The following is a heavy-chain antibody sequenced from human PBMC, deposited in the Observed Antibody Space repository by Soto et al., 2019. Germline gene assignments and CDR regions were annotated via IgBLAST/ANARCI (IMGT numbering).Heavy chain of an antibody. CDR3: AKRLHSRFDY. J-gene: IGHJ4*02. CDR2: ISYDGSNK. CDR1: GFTFSSYG. V-gene: IGHV3-30*18. D-gene: IGHD4-4*01. Sequence: QVQLVESGGGVVQPGRSLRLSCAASGFTFSSYGMHWVRQAPGKGLEWGAVISYDGSNKYYADSVKGRFTISRDNSKNTLYLQMNSLRAEDTAVYYCAKRLHSRFDYWGQGTLVTVSS.